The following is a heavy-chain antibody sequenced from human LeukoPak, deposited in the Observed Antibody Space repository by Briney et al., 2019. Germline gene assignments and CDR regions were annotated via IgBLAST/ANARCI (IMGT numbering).Heavy chain of an antibody. V-gene: IGHV3-23*01. CDR2: ISGSGGST. Sequence: GGSLRLSCAASGFTFSSYAMSWVRQAPGKGLEWVSAISGSGGSTYYADSVKGRFTISRDNSKNTLYLQMNSLRAEDTAVYYCARDAILGYSSGGRDYWGQGTLVTVSS. D-gene: IGHD6-19*01. CDR1: GFTFSSYA. J-gene: IGHJ4*02. CDR3: ARDAILGYSSGGRDY.